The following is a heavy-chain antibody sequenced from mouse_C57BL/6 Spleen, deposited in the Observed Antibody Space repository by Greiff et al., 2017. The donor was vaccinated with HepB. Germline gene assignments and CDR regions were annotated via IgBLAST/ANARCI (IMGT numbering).Heavy chain of an antibody. CDR3: TTQLTLDY. CDR2: IDPETGGT. J-gene: IGHJ2*01. V-gene: IGHV1-15*01. CDR1: GYTFTDYE. Sequence: VQLQQSGAELVRPGASVTLSCKASGYTFTDYEMHWVKQTPVHGLEWIGAIDPETGGTAYNQKFKGKAILTADISSSTAYMELRSLTSEDSAVYYCTTQLTLDYWGQGTTLTVSS. D-gene: IGHD3-3*01.